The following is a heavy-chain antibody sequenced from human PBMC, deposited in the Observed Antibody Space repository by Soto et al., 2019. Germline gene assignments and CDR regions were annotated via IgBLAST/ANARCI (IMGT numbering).Heavy chain of an antibody. Sequence: GASVKVSCKASGGTFSSYAMSWVRQAPGQGLEWMGGIIPIFGTANYAQKFQGRVTITADESTSTAYMELSSLRSEDTAVFYCASTPGHYYDILTGYPFDYWGQGTLVTVSS. CDR2: IIPIFGTA. J-gene: IGHJ4*02. CDR1: GGTFSSYA. D-gene: IGHD3-9*01. V-gene: IGHV1-69*13. CDR3: ASTPGHYYDILTGYPFDY.